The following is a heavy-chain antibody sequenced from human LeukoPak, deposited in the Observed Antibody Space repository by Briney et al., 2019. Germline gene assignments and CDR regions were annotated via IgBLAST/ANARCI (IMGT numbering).Heavy chain of an antibody. CDR2: IYYSGST. Sequence: SETLSLTCTVSGGSISSYYWSWIRQHPGKGLEWIGYIYYSGSTNYNPSLKSRVTISVDTSKNQFSLKLSSVTAADTAVYYCARDYYDSSGYYARAFDIWGQGTMVTVSS. D-gene: IGHD3-22*01. CDR1: GGSISSYY. CDR3: ARDYYDSSGYYARAFDI. J-gene: IGHJ3*02. V-gene: IGHV4-59*01.